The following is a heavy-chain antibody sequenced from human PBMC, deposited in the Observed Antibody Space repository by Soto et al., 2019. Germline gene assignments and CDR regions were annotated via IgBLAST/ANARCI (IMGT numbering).Heavy chain of an antibody. CDR2: INPNSGGT. V-gene: IGHV1-2*04. D-gene: IGHD2-15*01. J-gene: IGHJ3*02. CDR1: GYTFTGYY. Sequence: ASVKVSCKASGYTFTGYYMHWVRQAPGQGLEWMGWINPNSGGTNYAQKFQGWVTMTRDTSISTAYMELSRLRSDDTAVYYCAREEVGCSGGSCYSSRYAFDIWGQGTMVTVSS. CDR3: AREEVGCSGGSCYSSRYAFDI.